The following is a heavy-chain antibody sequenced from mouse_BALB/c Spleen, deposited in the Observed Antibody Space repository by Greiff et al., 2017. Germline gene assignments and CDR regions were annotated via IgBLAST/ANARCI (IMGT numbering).Heavy chain of an antibody. J-gene: IGHJ3*01. D-gene: IGHD3-3*01. CDR3: ARATLGRFAY. CDR2: ISYSGST. V-gene: IGHV3-2*02. Sequence: EVKLLESGPGLVKPSQSLSLTCTVTGYSITSDYAWNWIRQFPGNKLEWMGYISYSGSTSYNPSLKSRISITRDTSKNQFFLQLNSVTTEDTATYYCARATLGRFAYWGQGTLVTVSA. CDR1: GYSITSDYA.